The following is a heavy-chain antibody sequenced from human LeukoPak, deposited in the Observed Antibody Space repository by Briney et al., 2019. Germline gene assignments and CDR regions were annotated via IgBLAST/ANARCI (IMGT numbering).Heavy chain of an antibody. CDR2: IISSNYI. CDR3: ARDRGYCSGGSCYSDAFDI. V-gene: IGHV3-69-1*01. Sequence: PGGSLRLSCAASGFTFSDAWMYWVRQAPGKGLEWVSSIISSNYIFYADSVKGRFTISRDNAKNSLYLQMNSLRAEDTAVYYCARDRGYCSGGSCYSDAFDIWGQGTVVTVSS. CDR1: GFTFSDAW. J-gene: IGHJ3*02. D-gene: IGHD2-15*01.